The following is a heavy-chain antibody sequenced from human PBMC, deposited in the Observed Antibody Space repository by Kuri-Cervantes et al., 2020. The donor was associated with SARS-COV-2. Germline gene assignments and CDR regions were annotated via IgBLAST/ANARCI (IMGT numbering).Heavy chain of an antibody. CDR3: ARHLAGDYCDSITCPPFFYYYYMDV. D-gene: IGHD2/OR15-2a*01. J-gene: IGHJ6*03. CDR1: GGSISSSNSY. CDR2: IYYNGNT. Sequence: SQTLSLTCTVSGGSISSSNSYWGWIRQPPGKGLEWIGIIYYNGNTYYNPSLKSRVTISVDTSKNQFSLKLNSVTAADSAVYYCARHLAGDYCDSITCPPFFYYYYMDVWGKGTTVTVSS. V-gene: IGHV4-39*01.